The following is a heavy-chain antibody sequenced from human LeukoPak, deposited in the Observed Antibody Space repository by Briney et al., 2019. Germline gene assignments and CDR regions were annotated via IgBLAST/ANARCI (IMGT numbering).Heavy chain of an antibody. J-gene: IGHJ4*02. V-gene: IGHV3-23*01. CDR2: ISSGGHDAT. CDR3: ARLRRNGDSGGFYYYYDY. CDR1: GFSFSDYA. Sequence: GGSLRLSCAASGFSFSDYAMVWVRQAPRKGLEWVSGISSGGHDATFYADSVKGRFTVSRDNSKNTLYLQMDSLRAEDTGVYYCARLRRNGDSGGFYYYYDYWGQGTLVTVSS. D-gene: IGHD3-22*01.